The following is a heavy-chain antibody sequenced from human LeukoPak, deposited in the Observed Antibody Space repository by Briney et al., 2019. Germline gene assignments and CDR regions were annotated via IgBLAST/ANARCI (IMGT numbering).Heavy chain of an antibody. CDR2: ISYDGSNK. CDR1: GFTFSSYA. Sequence: GRSLRLSCAASGFTFSSYAMHWVRQAPGKGLERVAVISYDGSNKYYADSVKGRFTISRDNSKNTLYLQMNSLRAEDTAVYYCASSDFRVLVDPKFDYWGQGTLVTVSS. D-gene: IGHD3/OR15-3a*01. CDR3: ASSDFRVLVDPKFDY. J-gene: IGHJ4*02. V-gene: IGHV3-30*04.